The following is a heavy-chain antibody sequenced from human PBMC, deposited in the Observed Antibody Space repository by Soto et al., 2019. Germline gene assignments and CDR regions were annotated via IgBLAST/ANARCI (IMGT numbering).Heavy chain of an antibody. V-gene: IGHV3-74*01. CDR2: ISNDGGST. J-gene: IGHJ6*02. Sequence: EVQLVESGGGLVQPGGSLRLSCAASGFTFSSYWMHWVRQAPGKGLVWVSRISNDGGSTSYADSVKGRFTISRDNAKNTLYLQMNSLRAEDTAVYYCTRSDYYGSGSYIYYYGMDVWGQGTTVTVSS. CDR1: GFTFSSYW. CDR3: TRSDYYGSGSYIYYYGMDV. D-gene: IGHD3-10*01.